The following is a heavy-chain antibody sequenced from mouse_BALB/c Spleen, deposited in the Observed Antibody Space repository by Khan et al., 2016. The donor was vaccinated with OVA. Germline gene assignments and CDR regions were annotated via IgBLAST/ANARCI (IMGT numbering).Heavy chain of an antibody. CDR1: GYTFTNYV. J-gene: IGHJ3*01. V-gene: IGHV1S136*01. CDR3: ASEASSWDFSFPY. CDR2: INPDNAGT. Sequence: VQLKQSGPELVEPGASVKLSCKASGYTFTNYVIHWVKQKPGQGLEWIGYINPDNAGTRYNEKFKGKATLTSDISSTSAYMELLSLTSEDSAVYYCASEASSWDFSFPYWGQGTLVTVSA. D-gene: IGHD4-1*01.